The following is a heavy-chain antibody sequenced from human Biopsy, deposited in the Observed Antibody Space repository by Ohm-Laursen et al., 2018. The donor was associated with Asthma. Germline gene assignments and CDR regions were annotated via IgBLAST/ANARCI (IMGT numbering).Heavy chain of an antibody. CDR1: GYTFIGCH. J-gene: IGHJ5*02. D-gene: IGHD6-13*01. Sequence: ASVKVSCQASGYTFIGCHIHWMRQAPGQGPEWMGRINPNSGGTTYAQKFQGRITMTRDTSISTAYMEVSRLRSDDTAVYYCARGQKSAGDRWFDPWGQGTLVTVSS. CDR2: INPNSGGT. V-gene: IGHV1-2*06. CDR3: ARGQKSAGDRWFDP.